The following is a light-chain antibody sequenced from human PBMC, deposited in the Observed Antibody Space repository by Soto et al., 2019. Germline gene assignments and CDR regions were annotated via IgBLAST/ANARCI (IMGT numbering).Light chain of an antibody. J-gene: IGKJ4*01. CDR3: QQYDSSPLT. Sequence: EIVLTQSPGTLSLSAGERATLSCRASQSVSSSYLAWYQQKPGQAPRLLIYGASSRATGIPDRFSGSGSGTDFTLTINRLEPEDFAVYYCQQYDSSPLTFGGGTKVEIK. CDR1: QSVSSSY. V-gene: IGKV3-20*01. CDR2: GAS.